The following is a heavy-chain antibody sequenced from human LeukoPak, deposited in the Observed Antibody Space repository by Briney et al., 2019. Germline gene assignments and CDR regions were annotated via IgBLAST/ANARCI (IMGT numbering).Heavy chain of an antibody. D-gene: IGHD3-22*01. CDR2: IWYDGSSK. CDR1: GFTFSTYG. J-gene: IGHJ5*02. V-gene: IGHV3-33*01. CDR3: VRDDYESSGYCAPVDP. Sequence: GGSLRLSCAASGFTFSTYGMHWVRQAPGKGLEWVAVIWYDGSSKYYADSVKGRFTISRDNSKNTLYLQMNSLRAEDTAVYYCVRDDYESSGYCAPVDPRGQGTLVTVSS.